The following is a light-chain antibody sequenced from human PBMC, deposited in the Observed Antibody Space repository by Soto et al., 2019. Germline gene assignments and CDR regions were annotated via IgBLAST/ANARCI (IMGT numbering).Light chain of an antibody. J-gene: IGLJ2*01. V-gene: IGLV1-44*01. CDR3: AVWDDSLNGLV. CDR1: SSNIGSNT. Sequence: QSALTQPPSACGTPGQRVTISCSGSSSNIGSNTVNWYQQLPGTAPKLLIYSSNQRPSGVPDRFSGSKSGTSASLAISGLQSEDEADYYCAVWDDSLNGLVFGGGTKLTVL. CDR2: SSN.